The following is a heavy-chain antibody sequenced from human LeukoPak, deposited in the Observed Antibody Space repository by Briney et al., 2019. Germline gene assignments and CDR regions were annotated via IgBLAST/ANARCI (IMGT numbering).Heavy chain of an antibody. V-gene: IGHV4-34*01. CDR3: ARRRQLANYYYYGMDV. Sequence: SETLSLTCAVYGGSLSGYYWSWIRQPPGKGLEWIGEINHSGSTNYNPSLKSRVTISEDTSKNQFSLKLSSVTAANTAVYYCARRRQLANYYYYGMDVWGQGTTVTVSS. J-gene: IGHJ6*02. CDR1: GGSLSGYY. CDR2: INHSGST. D-gene: IGHD6-13*01.